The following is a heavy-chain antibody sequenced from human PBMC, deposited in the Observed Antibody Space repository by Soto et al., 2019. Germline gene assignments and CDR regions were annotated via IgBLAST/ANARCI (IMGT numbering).Heavy chain of an antibody. CDR3: ARDYVSSPGIAVAVDD. CDR1: GYTFTSYY. CDR2: INPSGGST. D-gene: IGHD6-19*01. V-gene: IGHV1-46*01. Sequence: GASVKVSCKASGYTFTSYYMHWVRQAPGQGLEWMGIINPSGGSTSYAQKFQGRVTMTRDTSTSTVYMELSSLRSEDTAVYCCARDYVSSPGIAVAVDDWGQGTLVTVSS. J-gene: IGHJ4*02.